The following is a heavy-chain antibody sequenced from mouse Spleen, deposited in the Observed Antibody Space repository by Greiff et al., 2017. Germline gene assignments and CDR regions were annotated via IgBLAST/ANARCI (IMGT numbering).Heavy chain of an antibody. D-gene: IGHD3-2*01. CDR2: INPSNGRT. CDR1: GYTFTSYW. CDR3: ARWGDSSGRWFAY. J-gene: IGHJ3*01. Sequence: QVQLQQPGAELVKPGASVKLSCKASGYTFTSYWMHWVKQRPGQGLEWIGEINPSNGRTNYNQKFKDKATLTADKSSSTAYMQLSSLTSEDSAVYYCARWGDSSGRWFAYWGQGTLVTVSA. V-gene: IGHV1S81*02.